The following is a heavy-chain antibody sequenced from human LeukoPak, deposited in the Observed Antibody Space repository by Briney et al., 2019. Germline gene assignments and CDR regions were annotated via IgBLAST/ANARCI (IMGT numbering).Heavy chain of an antibody. CDR3: AREYYYDSSPDY. J-gene: IGHJ4*02. V-gene: IGHV1-2*02. D-gene: IGHD3-22*01. CDR2: INPNSGGT. Sequence: ASVKVSCKASVYTFTGYYMHWVRRAPGQGLEWMGWINPNSGGTNYAQKFQGRVTMTRDTSISTAYMELSRLRSDDTAVYYCAREYYYDSSPDYWGQGTLVTVSS. CDR1: VYTFTGYY.